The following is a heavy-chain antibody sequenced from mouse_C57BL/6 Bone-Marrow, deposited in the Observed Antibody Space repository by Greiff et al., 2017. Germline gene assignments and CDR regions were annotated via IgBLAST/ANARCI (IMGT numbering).Heavy chain of an antibody. CDR2: INPSSGYT. D-gene: IGHD1-1*01. CDR3: TRRGDSSYGGFAY. Sequence: QVQLQQSGAELVKPGASVKLSCKASGYTFTSYWMHWVKQRPGQGLEWIGYINPSSGYTKYNQKFKDKATLTADKSSSTAYMQLSSLTYEDSAVYYCTRRGDSSYGGFAYWGQGTLVTVSA. CDR1: GYTFTSYW. V-gene: IGHV1-7*01. J-gene: IGHJ3*01.